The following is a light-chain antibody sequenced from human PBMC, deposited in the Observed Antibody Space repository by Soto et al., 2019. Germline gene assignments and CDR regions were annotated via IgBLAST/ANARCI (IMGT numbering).Light chain of an antibody. J-gene: IGKJ1*01. Sequence: EIVLTQSPGTLSLPPGERATLSCRASQSVPGNYLAWLQQKPGQAPRVLIYGVSMRATGIPDRFSGSGSGTDFTLTISRLEPEDFAVYFCQQYTSPPWTLGQGTKVETK. CDR2: GVS. V-gene: IGKV3-20*01. CDR1: QSVPGNY. CDR3: QQYTSPPWT.